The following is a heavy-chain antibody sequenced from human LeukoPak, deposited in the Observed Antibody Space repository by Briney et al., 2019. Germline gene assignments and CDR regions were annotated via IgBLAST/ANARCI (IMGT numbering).Heavy chain of an antibody. V-gene: IGHV4-59*01. CDR1: GGSISSYY. CDR2: IYYSGST. CDR3: ASAGKVQEVISHDAFDI. Sequence: SETLSLTCTVSGGSISSYYWSWIRQPPGKGLEWIGYIYYSGSTNYDPSLKSRVTISVDTSKNQFSLKLSPVTAADTAVYYCASAGKVQEVISHDAFDIWGQGTMVTVSS. J-gene: IGHJ3*02. D-gene: IGHD3-10*01.